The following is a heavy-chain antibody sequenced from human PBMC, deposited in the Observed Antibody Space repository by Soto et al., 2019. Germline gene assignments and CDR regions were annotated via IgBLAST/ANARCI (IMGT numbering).Heavy chain of an antibody. D-gene: IGHD3-3*01. CDR3: ASRITIFGVVIIH. CDR2: ISSSGSTI. Sequence: SVGSLRLSCAASGFTFSDYYMSWIRQAPGKGLEWVSYISSSGSTIYYADSVKGRFTISRDNAKNSLYLQMNSLRAEDTAVYYCASRITIFGVVIIHWGQGTLVTVSS. V-gene: IGHV3-11*01. CDR1: GFTFSDYY. J-gene: IGHJ4*02.